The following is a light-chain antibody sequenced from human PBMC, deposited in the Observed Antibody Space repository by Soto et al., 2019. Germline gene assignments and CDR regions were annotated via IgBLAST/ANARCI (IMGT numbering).Light chain of an antibody. Sequence: DLQMTQSPSSLSASVGDRVTITCQASQDISNYLNWYQQKPGKAPKLLIYDASNLEAGVPSRFSGSGSGTDFTFTISSLQPEDIATYYCQQYDSLPQAIFGPGTNVDIQ. V-gene: IGKV1-33*01. J-gene: IGKJ3*01. CDR1: QDISNY. CDR2: DAS. CDR3: QQYDSLPQAI.